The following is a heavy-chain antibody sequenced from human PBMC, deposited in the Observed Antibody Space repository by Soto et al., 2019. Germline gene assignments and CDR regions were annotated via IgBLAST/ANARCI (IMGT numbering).Heavy chain of an antibody. Sequence: GGSLRLSCAASGFTVSSNYMSWVRQAPGKGQEWVSVIYSGGSTYYADSVMGIFTISRDNSKISLYFKMNSLSAEDTAVYYCARAWGECSPFDYWGQGT. CDR1: GFTVSSNY. CDR3: ARAWGECSPFDY. V-gene: IGHV3-66*01. CDR2: IYSGGST. J-gene: IGHJ4*02. D-gene: IGHD3-16*01.